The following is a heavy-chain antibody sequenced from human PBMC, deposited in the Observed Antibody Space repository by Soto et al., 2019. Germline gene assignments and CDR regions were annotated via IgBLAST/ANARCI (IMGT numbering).Heavy chain of an antibody. Sequence: TGGSLRLCCAASGFTFSSYGMHWVRQAPGKGLEWVAVISYDGSNKYYADSVKGRFTISRDNSKNTLYLQMNSLRAEDTAVYYCAKDAAKPQLGGGYSYYGMDVWGQGTTVTVSS. J-gene: IGHJ6*02. CDR2: ISYDGSNK. D-gene: IGHD3-16*01. V-gene: IGHV3-30*18. CDR1: GFTFSSYG. CDR3: AKDAAKPQLGGGYSYYGMDV.